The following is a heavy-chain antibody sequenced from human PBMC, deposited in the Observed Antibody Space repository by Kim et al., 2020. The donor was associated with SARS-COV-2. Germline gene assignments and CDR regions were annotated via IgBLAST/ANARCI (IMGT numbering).Heavy chain of an antibody. CDR1: GFDLSRHS. Sequence: GGSLRLSCVGSGFDLSRHSVNWVRQAPGKGLEWVSYISSDGNFRYYADSVKGRFTISRDNTKNSMFLQVDNLRVEDTALYYCTREQVDSLTGFFYGMDV. J-gene: IGHJ6*01. CDR3: TREQVDSLTGFFYGMDV. V-gene: IGHV3-21*01. D-gene: IGHD3-3*01. CDR2: ISSDGNFR.